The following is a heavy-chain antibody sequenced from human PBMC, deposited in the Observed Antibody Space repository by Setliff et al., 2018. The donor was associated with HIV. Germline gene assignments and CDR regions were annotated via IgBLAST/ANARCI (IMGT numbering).Heavy chain of an antibody. Sequence: SVKVSCKASGGIFNTYGMNWVRQAPGQGIEWMGGIIPIARAPNYAQQFQDRVTITADESTTTVYMEVRSLKSEDTALYYCARGPLYGNDRGYFDYWGQGTLVTVSS. CDR3: ARGPLYGNDRGYFDY. J-gene: IGHJ4*02. CDR2: IIPIARAP. V-gene: IGHV1-69*13. D-gene: IGHD5-12*01. CDR1: GGIFNTYG.